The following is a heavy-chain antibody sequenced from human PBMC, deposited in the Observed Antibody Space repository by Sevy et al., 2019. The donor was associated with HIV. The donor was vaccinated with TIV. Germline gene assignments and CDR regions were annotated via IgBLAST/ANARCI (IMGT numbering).Heavy chain of an antibody. D-gene: IGHD3-10*01. J-gene: IGHJ4*02. Sequence: ASVKVSCKASGYTFISYAIIWVRQAPGQGLEWMGWISAYNGNTNYAQKLQGRVTMTTDTSSSTAYMELRSLRSDDTAVYYCARSYGSGNYYGYWGQGTLVTVSS. V-gene: IGHV1-18*01. CDR2: ISAYNGNT. CDR1: GYTFISYA. CDR3: ARSYGSGNYYGY.